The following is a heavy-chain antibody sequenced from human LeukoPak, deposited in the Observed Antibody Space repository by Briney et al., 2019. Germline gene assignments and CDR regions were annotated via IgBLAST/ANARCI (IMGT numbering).Heavy chain of an antibody. Sequence: GASVKVSCKASGYTFTGYYMHWVRQAPGQGLEWMGWINPNSGGTNYAQKFQGRVTMTRDTSISTAYMELSRLRSDDTAVYYCARGVRPTGAAAGWKPDDYYYYYMDVWGKGTTVTVSS. CDR3: ARGVRPTGAAAGWKPDDYYYYYMDV. D-gene: IGHD6-13*01. CDR2: INPNSGGT. V-gene: IGHV1-2*02. CDR1: GYTFTGYY. J-gene: IGHJ6*03.